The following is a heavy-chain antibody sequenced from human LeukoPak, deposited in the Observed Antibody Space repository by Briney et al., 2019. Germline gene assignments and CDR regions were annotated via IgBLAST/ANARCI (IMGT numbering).Heavy chain of an antibody. D-gene: IGHD3-16*02. V-gene: IGHV3-7*01. CDR3: ARDSSDGGTSSYRQSGY. CDR1: GFIFSKYC. CDR2: MKQDGSEK. J-gene: IGHJ4*02. Sequence: GGSLRLSCEASGFIFSKYCMSWVRQAPGKGPEWVANMKQDGSEKFYMDSVKGRFTISRDNANNSLYLQMNNLSAEDTAVYYCARDSSDGGTSSYRQSGYWGQGTLVTVSS.